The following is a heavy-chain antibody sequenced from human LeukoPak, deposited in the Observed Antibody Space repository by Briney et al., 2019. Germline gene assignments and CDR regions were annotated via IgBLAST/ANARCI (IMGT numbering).Heavy chain of an antibody. CDR3: ARHPIRPRLTIFGVVIKNGFDP. Sequence: GASVKVSCKASGGTFSSYAISWVRQAPGQGLEWMGGIIPIFGTANYAQKFQGRVTITADESTSTAYMELSSLRSEDTAVYYCARHPIRPRLTIFGVVIKNGFDPWGQETLVNDSS. D-gene: IGHD3-3*01. V-gene: IGHV1-69*13. CDR2: IIPIFGTA. CDR1: GGTFSSYA. J-gene: IGHJ5*02.